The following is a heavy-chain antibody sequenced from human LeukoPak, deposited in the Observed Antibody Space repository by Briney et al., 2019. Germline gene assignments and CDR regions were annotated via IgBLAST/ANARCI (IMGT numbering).Heavy chain of an antibody. Sequence: SETLSLTCTVSSGSISSYYWSWIRQPPGKGLEWIGYIYYSGSTNYNPSLKSRVTISVDTSKNQFSLKLSSVTAADTAVYYCATSLRNEYSSSPGWFDPWGQGTLVTVSS. CDR2: IYYSGST. V-gene: IGHV4-59*01. CDR1: SGSISSYY. J-gene: IGHJ5*02. D-gene: IGHD6-6*01. CDR3: ATSLRNEYSSSPGWFDP.